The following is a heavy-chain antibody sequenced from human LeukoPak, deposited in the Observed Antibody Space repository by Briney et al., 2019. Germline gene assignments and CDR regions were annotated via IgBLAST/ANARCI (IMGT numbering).Heavy chain of an antibody. CDR2: INPSGGST. Sequence: GASVKVSCKASGYTFTSYYMHWVRQAPGQGLEWMGIINPSGGSTSYAQKSQGRVTMTRDTSTSTVYIELSSLRSEDTAVYYCRRATISSELDYWGEGTLVTVSS. D-gene: IGHD3-22*01. J-gene: IGHJ4*02. CDR1: GYTFTSYY. V-gene: IGHV1-46*01. CDR3: RRATISSELDY.